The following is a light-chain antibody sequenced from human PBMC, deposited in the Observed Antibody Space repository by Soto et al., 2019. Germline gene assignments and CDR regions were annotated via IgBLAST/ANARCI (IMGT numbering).Light chain of an antibody. CDR1: SSDVGNYNL. J-gene: IGLJ1*01. V-gene: IGLV2-23*01. CDR2: EDT. CDR3: WSYAVGRTYV. Sequence: QSALTQPASVSGSPGQSITISCTGSSSDVGNYNLVSWYQQHPGKAPKLMIYEDTKWPSGVSNRFSGSKSGNTAYLTISGXQAEDEADYYCWSYAVGRTYVFGTGTKVPS.